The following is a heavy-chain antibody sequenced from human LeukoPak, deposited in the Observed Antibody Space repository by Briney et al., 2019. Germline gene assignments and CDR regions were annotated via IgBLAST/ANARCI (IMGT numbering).Heavy chain of an antibody. CDR3: ARESWFYYDSSTYSPL. Sequence: PSETLSLTCTVSGGSISSYYWSWIRQPAGKGLEWIGRIYTSGSTNYNPSLKSRVTISVDTSKNQFSLKLSSVTAADTAVYYCARESWFYYDSSTYSPLWGQGTLVTVSS. J-gene: IGHJ4*02. D-gene: IGHD3-22*01. CDR2: IYTSGST. CDR1: GGSISSYY. V-gene: IGHV4-4*07.